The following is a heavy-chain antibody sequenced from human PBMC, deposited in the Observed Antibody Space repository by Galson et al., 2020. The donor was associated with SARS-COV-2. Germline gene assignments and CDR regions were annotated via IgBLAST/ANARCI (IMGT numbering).Heavy chain of an antibody. Sequence: SQTLSLTCTVSGYSISSDYYWGWIRQPPGKGLEWLGTVYESGTTYYNPSLKSRVAISVDTSKNQFSLTVTSMTAADTAVYYCARLETYHDLLTGNYRPYYFDYWGQGSLVTVSS. V-gene: IGHV4-38-2*02. D-gene: IGHD3-9*01. CDR2: VYESGTT. J-gene: IGHJ4*02. CDR3: ARLETYHDLLTGNYRPYYFDY. CDR1: GYSISSDYY.